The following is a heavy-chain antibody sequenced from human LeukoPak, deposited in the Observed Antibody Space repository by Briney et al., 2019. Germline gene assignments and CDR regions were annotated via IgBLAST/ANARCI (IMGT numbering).Heavy chain of an antibody. Sequence: GRSLRLSCAASGFTFSSYGMHWVRQAPGKGREWVAVISYEGSNKYYADSVKGRFTISRDNSKNTLYLQMNSLRAEDTAVYYCAKGEGYCTNGVCYSGPYYYYYYGMDVWGQGTTVTVSS. CDR2: ISYEGSNK. J-gene: IGHJ6*02. V-gene: IGHV3-30*18. D-gene: IGHD2-8*01. CDR1: GFTFSSYG. CDR3: AKGEGYCTNGVCYSGPYYYYYYGMDV.